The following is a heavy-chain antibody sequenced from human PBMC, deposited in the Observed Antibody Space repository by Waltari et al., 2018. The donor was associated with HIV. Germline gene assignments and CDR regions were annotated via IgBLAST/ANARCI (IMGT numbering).Heavy chain of an antibody. CDR3: SIESRVAAGPLEW. V-gene: IGHV3-23*04. D-gene: IGHD3-3*01. Sequence: EVQVVQSGGGLVQPGGSLRVSCVGSGFIFVPFVVTWVRQSARRGLEGVSSISGSDNSTHYGDSVKGRFTISRDYSKSVVFLQMDNLRGDDTAIYYCSIESRVAAGPLEWWGQGVLVTVAS. CDR2: ISGSDNST. CDR1: GFIFVPFV. J-gene: IGHJ4*02.